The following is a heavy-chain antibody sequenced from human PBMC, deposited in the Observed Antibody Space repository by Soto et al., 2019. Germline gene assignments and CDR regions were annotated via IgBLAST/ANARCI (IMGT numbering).Heavy chain of an antibody. J-gene: IGHJ5*02. CDR1: GFTFSSYS. D-gene: IGHD2-15*01. CDR3: AREALLNWFDP. V-gene: IGHV3-48*01. Sequence: EVQLVESGGGLVQPGGSLRLSCAASGFTFSSYSMNWVRQAPGKGLEWVSYISSSSSTIYYADSVKGRFTISRDNAKNSLYLQMNSLRAEDTAVYYCAREALLNWFDPWCQGTLVTVSS. CDR2: ISSSSSTI.